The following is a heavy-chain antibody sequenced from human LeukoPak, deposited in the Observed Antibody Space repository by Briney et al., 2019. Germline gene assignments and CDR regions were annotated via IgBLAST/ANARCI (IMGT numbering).Heavy chain of an antibody. D-gene: IGHD2-21*02. CDR2: ISGSGGST. CDR3: AKAYCGGDCQRYAFDI. J-gene: IGHJ3*02. Sequence: GGSLRLSCAASGFTFSSYAMSWVRQAPGKGLEWVSAISGSGGSTYYADSVKGRFTISRDNSKNTLYLQMNSLRAEDTAVYYCAKAYCGGDCQRYAFDIWGQGTMVTVSS. CDR1: GFTFSSYA. V-gene: IGHV3-23*01.